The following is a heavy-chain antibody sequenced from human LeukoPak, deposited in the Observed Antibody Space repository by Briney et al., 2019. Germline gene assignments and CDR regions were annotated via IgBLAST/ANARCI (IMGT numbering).Heavy chain of an antibody. V-gene: IGHV4-34*01. CDR2: INHSGST. CDR1: GGSFSGYY. Sequence: SETLSLTCAVYGGSFSGYYWSWIRQPPGKGLEWIGEINHSGSTYYNPSLESRVTISVDTSKNQFSLKLSSVTAADTAVYYCARNYYDSSGYRTGDIWGQGTMVTISS. J-gene: IGHJ3*02. D-gene: IGHD3-22*01. CDR3: ARNYYDSSGYRTGDI.